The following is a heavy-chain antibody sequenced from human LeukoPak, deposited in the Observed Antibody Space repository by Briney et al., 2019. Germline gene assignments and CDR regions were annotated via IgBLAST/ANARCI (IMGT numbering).Heavy chain of an antibody. CDR2: IFWHDEI. CDR1: GFSRRTTEEA. CDR3: AHRQGGYFDY. Sequence: SGPTLVKPTQTLTLTCTFFGFSRRTTEEAVGWIRQPPGKALEWLAVIFWHDEIHYSPSLKTRLTINKDTSRNQVVLTMTNVDPVDTATYYCAHRQGGYFDYWGQGALVTVSS. V-gene: IGHV2-5*01. J-gene: IGHJ4*02. D-gene: IGHD2-15*01.